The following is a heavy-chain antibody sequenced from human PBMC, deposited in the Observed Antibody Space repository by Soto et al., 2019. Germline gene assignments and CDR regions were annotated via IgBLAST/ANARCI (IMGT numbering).Heavy chain of an antibody. D-gene: IGHD4-4*01. V-gene: IGHV1-69*06. CDR2: IIPIFGTA. CDR3: ARRGAIVTTEGNYYGMDV. CDR1: GGTFSSYA. J-gene: IGHJ6*02. Sequence: QVQLVQSGAEVKKPGSSVKVSCKASGGTFSSYAISWVRQAPGQGLEWMGGIIPIFGTANYAQKFQGRVTITADKSTSTAYMELSSLRSEDTAVYYCARRGAIVTTEGNYYGMDVWGQGTTVTVSS.